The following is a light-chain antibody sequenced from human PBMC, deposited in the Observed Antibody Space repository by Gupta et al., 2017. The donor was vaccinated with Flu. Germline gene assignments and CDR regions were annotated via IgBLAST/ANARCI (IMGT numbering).Light chain of an antibody. J-gene: IGKJ4*01. V-gene: IGKV3-11*01. CDR3: QQRNDLFT. CDR1: QSVNYY. Sequence: IVLTPSPATLSLSPGDRATLSCRASQSVNYYLAWYQQRPGQAPRLLIYDASKRATGVPVRFSGSGSGTDFTLTIRSLQHEDFAVYYWQQRNDLFTFGGGTKLEIK. CDR2: DAS.